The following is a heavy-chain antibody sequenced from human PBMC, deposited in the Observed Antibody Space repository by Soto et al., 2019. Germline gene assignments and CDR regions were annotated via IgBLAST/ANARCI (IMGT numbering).Heavy chain of an antibody. D-gene: IGHD3-10*01. CDR3: ARTSSYGSGSYSNFDY. V-gene: IGHV4-31*03. J-gene: IGHJ4*02. CDR1: GGSISSGGYY. CDR2: TYYSGST. Sequence: SETLSLTCTVSGGSISSGGYYWSWIRQHPGKGLEWIGYTYYSGSTYYNPSLKSRVTISVDTSKNQFSLKLSSVTAADTAVYYCARTSSYGSGSYSNFDYWGQGTLVTVSS.